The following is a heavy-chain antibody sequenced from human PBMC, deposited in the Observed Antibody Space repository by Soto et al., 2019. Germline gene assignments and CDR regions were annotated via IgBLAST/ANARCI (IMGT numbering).Heavy chain of an antibody. D-gene: IGHD3-3*01. V-gene: IGHV3-21*01. CDR2: ISSISSYI. CDR3: ARDPTLRFLEWWTPNYYYYGMDV. CDR1: GFTFSSYS. Sequence: GSLRLSCAASGFTFSSYSMNWVREAPGKGLEWVSSISSISSYIYYADSVKGRFTVSRDNAKNSLYLQMNSLRAEDTAVYYCARDPTLRFLEWWTPNYYYYGMDVWGQGTTVTVSS. J-gene: IGHJ6*02.